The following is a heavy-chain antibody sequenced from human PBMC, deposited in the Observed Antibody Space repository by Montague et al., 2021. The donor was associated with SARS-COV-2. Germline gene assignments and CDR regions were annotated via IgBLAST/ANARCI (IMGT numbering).Heavy chain of an antibody. Sequence: SLRLSCAASGFTLGSYAMTWVRQAPGKGLEWVSGISGDGDNAHYADSVKGRFTISRDNSKNTLYLQMINLRAEDTAVYFCANPFPPAYPYQYYGMDVWGQGTSLSVSS. J-gene: IGHJ6*02. V-gene: IGHV3-23*01. D-gene: IGHD3-16*01. CDR1: GFTLGSYA. CDR2: ISGDGDNA. CDR3: ANPFPPAYPYQYYGMDV.